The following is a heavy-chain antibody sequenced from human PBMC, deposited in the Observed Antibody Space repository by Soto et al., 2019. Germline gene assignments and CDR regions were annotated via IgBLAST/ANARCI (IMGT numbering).Heavy chain of an antibody. V-gene: IGHV4-59*12. CDR1: GGSISSYY. CDR2: IYYSGST. CDR3: ARYSSNWFQTEGMDV. Sequence: SETLSLTCTVSGGSISSYYWSWIRQPPGKGLEWVGYIYYSGSTNYNPSLKRRVTISVDTSKNQFSLKLSSVTAADTAVYYGARYSSNWFQTEGMDVWGQGTTVTVSS. J-gene: IGHJ6*02. D-gene: IGHD6-13*01.